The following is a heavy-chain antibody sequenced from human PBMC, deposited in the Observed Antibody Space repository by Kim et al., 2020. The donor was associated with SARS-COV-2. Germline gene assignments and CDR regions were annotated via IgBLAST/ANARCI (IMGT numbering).Heavy chain of an antibody. J-gene: IGHJ2*01. CDR1: DDSIHNYY. D-gene: IGHD2-21*01. Sequence: SETLSLTCTVSDDSIHNYYWSWIRQPPGKGLEWIGYFYHSGATNYHPSLKTRVTLSLDTSKRQFFLKLSSVTAADTAFYYCARVPYGASFFDLWGRDTLVTVSS. CDR3: ARVPYGASFFDL. CDR2: FYHSGAT. V-gene: IGHV4-59*01.